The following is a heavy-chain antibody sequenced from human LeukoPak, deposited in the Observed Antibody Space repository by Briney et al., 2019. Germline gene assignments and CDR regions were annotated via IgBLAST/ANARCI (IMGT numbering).Heavy chain of an antibody. J-gene: IGHJ4*02. CDR1: GFTFSSYA. CDR3: ARLDIVATIKYFDY. Sequence: GGSLRLSCAASGFTFSSYAMSWVRQAPGKGLEWVSAISGSGSSTYYADSVKGRFTISRDNSKNTLYLQMNSLRAEDTAVYYCARLDIVATIKYFDYWGQGTLVTVSS. D-gene: IGHD5-12*01. CDR2: ISGSGSST. V-gene: IGHV3-23*01.